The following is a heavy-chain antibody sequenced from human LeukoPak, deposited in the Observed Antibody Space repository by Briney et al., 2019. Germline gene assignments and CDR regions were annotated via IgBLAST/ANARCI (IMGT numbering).Heavy chain of an antibody. D-gene: IGHD2-21*02. CDR2: ISYSGST. CDR1: GDSIRNYY. J-gene: IGHJ4*02. Sequence: SETLSLTCTVSGDSIRNYYWIWIRQPPGKGLEWIGYISYSGSTSFNPSLKSRLAISLDTSTNQVSLKLSSVTAADTAVYYCARAGSYRLTATLWGQGTLVTVSS. CDR3: ARAGSYRLTATL. V-gene: IGHV4-59*01.